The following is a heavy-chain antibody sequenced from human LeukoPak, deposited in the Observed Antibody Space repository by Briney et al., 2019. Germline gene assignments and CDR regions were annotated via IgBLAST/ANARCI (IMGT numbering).Heavy chain of an antibody. CDR2: IYYSGST. V-gene: IGHV4-39*01. J-gene: IGHJ4*02. CDR3: ARVPKRDILTGYYKDY. Sequence: SETLSLTCTVSGGSISSSSYYWGWIRQPPGKGLEWIGSIYYSGSTYYNPSLKSRVTISVDTSKNQFSLKLSSVTAADTAVYYCARVPKRDILTGYYKDYWGQGTLVTVSS. D-gene: IGHD3-9*01. CDR1: GGSISSSSYY.